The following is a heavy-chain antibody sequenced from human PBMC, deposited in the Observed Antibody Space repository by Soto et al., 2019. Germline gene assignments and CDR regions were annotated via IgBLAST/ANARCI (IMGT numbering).Heavy chain of an antibody. Sequence: GGSLRLSCAASGFTFSSYSMNWVRQAPGKGLEWVSSISSSSSYIYYADSVKGRFTISRDNAKNSLYLQMNSLRAEDTAVYYCARHILKFGLDPLDYWGQGTLVTVSS. J-gene: IGHJ4*02. CDR2: ISSSSSYI. V-gene: IGHV3-21*01. CDR1: GFTFSSYS. D-gene: IGHD2-21*01. CDR3: ARHILKFGLDPLDY.